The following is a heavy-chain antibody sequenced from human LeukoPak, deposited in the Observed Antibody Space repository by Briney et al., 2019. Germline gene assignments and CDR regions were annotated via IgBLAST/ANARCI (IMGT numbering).Heavy chain of an antibody. CDR3: AREAQELWFGESHYFDY. J-gene: IGHJ4*02. CDR1: GYTFTSYG. V-gene: IGHV1-18*04. CDR2: ISAYNGNT. Sequence: ASVKVSCKASGYTFTSYGISWVRQAPGQGLEWMGWISAYNGNTNYAQKLQGRVTMTTDTSTSTAYMELRSLRSDDTAVYYCAREAQELWFGESHYFDYWGQGTLVTVSS. D-gene: IGHD3-10*01.